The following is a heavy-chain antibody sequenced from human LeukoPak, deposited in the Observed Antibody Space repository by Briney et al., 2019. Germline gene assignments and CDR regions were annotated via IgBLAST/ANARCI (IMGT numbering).Heavy chain of an antibody. J-gene: IGHJ2*01. CDR1: GFTFSTFS. V-gene: IGHV3-7*01. CDR2: IKQDGSDK. Sequence: PGGSLRLSCAASGFTFSTFSMTWVRQAPGKGLEWVANIKQDGSDKYYVDSVRGRFTISRDNAKNSMSLQMNSLRAEDTAIYYCARANSGYFDLWGRGTLVTVSS. CDR3: ARANSGYFDL.